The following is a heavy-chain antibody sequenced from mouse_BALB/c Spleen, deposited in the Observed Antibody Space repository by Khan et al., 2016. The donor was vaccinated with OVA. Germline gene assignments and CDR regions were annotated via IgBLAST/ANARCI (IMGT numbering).Heavy chain of an antibody. J-gene: IGHJ2*01. CDR2: IYPGTDNT. CDR3: AREESLYYFVY. CDR1: GYIFTNYW. V-gene: IGHV1-76*01. Sequence: QVQLKESGAELVRPGVSVKLSCRTSGYIFTNYWIHWVKQRSGQGLEWIARIYPGTDNTYYNEKLKDKATLTADRSSSTAYMQLSSLKSEDSAVYFWAREESLYYFVYWGQGTTLTVSS. D-gene: IGHD6-2*01.